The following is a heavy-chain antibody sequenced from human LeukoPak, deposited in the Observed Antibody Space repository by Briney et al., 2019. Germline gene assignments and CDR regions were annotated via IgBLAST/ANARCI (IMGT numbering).Heavy chain of an antibody. V-gene: IGHV1-8*03. J-gene: IGHJ4*02. D-gene: IGHD3-10*01. CDR2: MNPNSGNT. CDR1: GYTFTSYD. CDR3: ARGPYYGSGSYFGEFDY. Sequence: ASVEVSCKASGYTFTSYDINWVRQATGQGLEWMGWMNPNSGNTGYAQKFQGRVTITRNTSISTAYMELSSLRSEDTAVYYCARGPYYGSGSYFGEFDYWGQGTLVTVSS.